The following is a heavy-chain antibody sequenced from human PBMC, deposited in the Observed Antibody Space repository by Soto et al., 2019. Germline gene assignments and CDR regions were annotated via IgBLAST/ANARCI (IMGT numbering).Heavy chain of an antibody. Sequence: QVQLVQSGAEVKKPGSSVKVSCKASGGTFSSYTISWVRQAPGQGLEWMGRIIPILGIANYAQKFQGRVTITADKSTSTAYMELSSLRSEDTAVYYCATLSGYDFTEYYYYGMDVWGQGTTVTVSS. CDR1: GGTFSSYT. CDR3: ATLSGYDFTEYYYYGMDV. V-gene: IGHV1-69*02. D-gene: IGHD5-12*01. J-gene: IGHJ6*02. CDR2: IIPILGIA.